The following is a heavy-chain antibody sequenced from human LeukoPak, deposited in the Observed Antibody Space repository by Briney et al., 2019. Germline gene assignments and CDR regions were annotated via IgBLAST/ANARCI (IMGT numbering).Heavy chain of an antibody. CDR3: ARASDSSGYKSYYFDY. Sequence: SETLSLTCTVSGGSISSYYWSWIRQPAGKGLEWIGRIYTSGSTNYNPSLKSRVTMSVDMSKNQFSLKLSSVTAADTAVYYCARASDSSGYKSYYFDYWGQGTLVTVSS. CDR2: IYTSGST. V-gene: IGHV4-4*07. J-gene: IGHJ4*02. CDR1: GGSISSYY. D-gene: IGHD3-22*01.